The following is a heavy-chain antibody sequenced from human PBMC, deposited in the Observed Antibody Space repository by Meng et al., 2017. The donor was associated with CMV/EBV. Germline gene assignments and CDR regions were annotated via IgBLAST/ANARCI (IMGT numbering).Heavy chain of an antibody. CDR1: GFTFSSYW. CDR2: IKQDGSEK. Sequence: GESLKISCAASGFTFSSYWMSWVRQAPGKGLEWVANIKQDGSEKYYVDSVKGRFTISRDNAKNSLYLQTNSLRAEDTAVYYCARGPRRVARGSGSLYGMDVWGQGTTVTVS. V-gene: IGHV3-7*01. J-gene: IGHJ6*02. D-gene: IGHD2-15*01. CDR3: ARGPRRVARGSGSLYGMDV.